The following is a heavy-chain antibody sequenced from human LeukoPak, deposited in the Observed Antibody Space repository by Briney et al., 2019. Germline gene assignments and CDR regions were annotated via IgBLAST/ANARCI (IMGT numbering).Heavy chain of an antibody. J-gene: IGHJ4*02. D-gene: IGHD5/OR15-5a*01. V-gene: IGHV3-74*01. Sequence: GGSLRLSCAASGFTFSSYWMHWVRQAPGKGLVWVSRINSDGSSTSYADSVKGRFTISRDNAKNTMYLRMNSLRAEDVAVYYCARSSTRVGLSLDYWGQGTLVTVSS. CDR1: GFTFSSYW. CDR2: INSDGSST. CDR3: ARSSTRVGLSLDY.